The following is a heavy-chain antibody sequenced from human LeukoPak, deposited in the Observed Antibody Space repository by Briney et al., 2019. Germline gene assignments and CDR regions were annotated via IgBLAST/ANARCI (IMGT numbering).Heavy chain of an antibody. J-gene: IGHJ5*02. Sequence: PGGSLRLSYAASGFTFSSYSMNWVRQAPGKGLEWVSYISSSSSTIYYADSVKGRFTISRDNAKNSLYLQMNSLRAEDTAVYYCARDREYCSGGSCTPDWFDPWGQGTLVTVSS. CDR1: GFTFSSYS. D-gene: IGHD2-15*01. CDR3: ARDREYCSGGSCTPDWFDP. V-gene: IGHV3-48*01. CDR2: ISSSSSTI.